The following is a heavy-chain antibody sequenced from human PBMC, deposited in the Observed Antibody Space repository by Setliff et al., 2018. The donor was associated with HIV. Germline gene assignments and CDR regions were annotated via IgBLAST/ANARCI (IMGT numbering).Heavy chain of an antibody. CDR2: INTDNGIT. Sequence: ASVKVSCKASRYTFTGHYMHWVRQAPGQGLEWMGWINTDNGITEYAENFQGRVAMTRDTSMSTAYMELNRLTFDDTAVYYCARDPYDTSENPYDPWGQGTLVTVSS. D-gene: IGHD3-16*01. CDR1: RYTFTGHY. CDR3: ARDPYDTSENPYDP. J-gene: IGHJ5*02. V-gene: IGHV1-2*02.